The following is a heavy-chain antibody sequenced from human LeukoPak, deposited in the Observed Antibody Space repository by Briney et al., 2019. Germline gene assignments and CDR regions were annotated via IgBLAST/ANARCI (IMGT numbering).Heavy chain of an antibody. CDR1: GGSFSGYY. V-gene: IGHV4-34*01. CDR3: ARVIDYDSSGYYLGY. J-gene: IGHJ4*02. CDR2: INDSGSA. Sequence: PSETLSLTCAVYGGSFSGYYWSWIRQPPGRGLEWIGEINDSGSANCNPSLESRVSISADTSKNQFSLKLSSVTAADTAVYYCARVIDYDSSGYYLGYWGQGTRVTVSS. D-gene: IGHD3-22*01.